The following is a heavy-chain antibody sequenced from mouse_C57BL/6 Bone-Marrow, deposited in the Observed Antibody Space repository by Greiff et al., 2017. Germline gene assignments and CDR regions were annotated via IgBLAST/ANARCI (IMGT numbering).Heavy chain of an antibody. D-gene: IGHD1-1*01. Sequence: QVQLQQPGAELVMPGASVKLSCKASGYTFTSYWMHWVKQRPGQGLEWIGEIDPSDSYTNYNQKFKGKSTLTVDKSSSTAYMQLSSLTSEDSAVYYCASLYYDGSTLFDHWGQGTTLTVSS. J-gene: IGHJ2*01. CDR3: ASLYYDGSTLFDH. CDR2: IDPSDSYT. V-gene: IGHV1-69*01. CDR1: GYTFTSYW.